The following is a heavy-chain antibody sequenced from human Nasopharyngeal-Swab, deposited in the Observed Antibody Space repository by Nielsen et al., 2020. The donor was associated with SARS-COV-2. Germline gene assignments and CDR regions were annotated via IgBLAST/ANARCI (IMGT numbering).Heavy chain of an antibody. Sequence: GGSLRLSCAASGFTFDDYAMHWVRQAPGKGLEWVSGISWNSGSIGYADSVKGRFTISRDNAKNSLYLQMNSLRAEDTALYYCAKENPAVAGQGASDYWGQGTLVTVSS. D-gene: IGHD6-19*01. V-gene: IGHV3-9*01. CDR3: AKENPAVAGQGASDY. CDR2: ISWNSGSI. J-gene: IGHJ4*02. CDR1: GFTFDDYA.